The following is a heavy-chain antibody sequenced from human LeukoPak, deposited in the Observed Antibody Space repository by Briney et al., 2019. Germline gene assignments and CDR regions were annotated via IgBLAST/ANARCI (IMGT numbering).Heavy chain of an antibody. D-gene: IGHD5-18*01. V-gene: IGHV4-59*01. J-gene: IGHJ5*02. CDR2: IYYSGST. CDR3: ARGRGYRLKNWFDP. Sequence: SETLSLTCTVSGGSISSYYWSWIRQPPGKGLEWIGYIYYSGSTNYNPSLKSRVTISVDTSKNQFSLKLSSVTAADTAVYYCARGRGYRLKNWFDPWGQGTLVTVSS. CDR1: GGSISSYY.